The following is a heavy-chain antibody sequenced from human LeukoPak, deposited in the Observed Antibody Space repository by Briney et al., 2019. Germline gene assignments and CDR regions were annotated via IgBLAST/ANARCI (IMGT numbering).Heavy chain of an antibody. CDR3: ARYPSRYCTSTSCYLVH. CDR1: GFTFSSYS. CDR2: ISSSSSYI. V-gene: IGHV3-21*01. Sequence: GSLRLSCAASGFTFSSYSMNWVRQAPGKGLEWVSSISSSSSYIYYADSVKGRFTISRDNAKNSLYLQMHSLRAEDTAVYYCARYPSRYCTSTSCYLVHWGQGALVTVSS. J-gene: IGHJ5*02. D-gene: IGHD2-2*01.